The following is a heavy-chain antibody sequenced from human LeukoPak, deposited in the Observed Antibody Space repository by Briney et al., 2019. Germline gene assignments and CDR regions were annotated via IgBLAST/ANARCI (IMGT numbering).Heavy chain of an antibody. Sequence: GGSLRLSCVASGFTFEDYAIHWVRQAPGKGLEWVSTISWNSNNIGYAGSVKGRFTISRDNAKNSLYLQMNSLRAEDTALYYCARLNGSGSYYTYYYYYMDVWGKGTTVTVSS. CDR3: ARLNGSGSYYTYYYYYMDV. CDR1: GFTFEDYA. V-gene: IGHV3-9*01. J-gene: IGHJ6*03. D-gene: IGHD3-10*01. CDR2: ISWNSNNI.